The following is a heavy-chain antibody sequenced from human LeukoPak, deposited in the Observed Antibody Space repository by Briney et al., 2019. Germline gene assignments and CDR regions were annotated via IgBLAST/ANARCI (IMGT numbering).Heavy chain of an antibody. D-gene: IGHD4-17*01. CDR1: GFTFSSYS. J-gene: IGHJ4*02. CDR3: AKDRYGYGDYVGGAVDY. Sequence: GGSLRLSCAASGFTFSSYSMNWVRQAPGKGLEWVSSISSSSSYIYYADSVKGRFTISRDNAKNSLYLQMNSLRAEDTAVYYCAKDRYGYGDYVGGAVDYWGQGTLVTVSS. V-gene: IGHV3-21*04. CDR2: ISSSSSYI.